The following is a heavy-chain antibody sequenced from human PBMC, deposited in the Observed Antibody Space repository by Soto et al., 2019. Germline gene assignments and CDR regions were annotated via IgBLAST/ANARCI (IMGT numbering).Heavy chain of an antibody. Sequence: QAHLAQSGAEVKQPGASVKVYCKASGYTFTNYAISWVRQAPGEGLEWGGWISTYNDKKNYAQKVQGRVSMTTDTSKGTAYVYLRSLTSDDTAVYYCARDSTRAYDGAYYSYTDAFEIWGQGTMVTVSS. D-gene: IGHD3-22*01. CDR3: ARDSTRAYDGAYYSYTDAFEI. J-gene: IGHJ3*02. CDR2: ISTYNDKK. V-gene: IGHV1-18*01. CDR1: GYTFTNYA.